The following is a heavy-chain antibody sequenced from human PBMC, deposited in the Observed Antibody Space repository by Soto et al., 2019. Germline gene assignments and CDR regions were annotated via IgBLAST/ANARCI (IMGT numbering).Heavy chain of an antibody. V-gene: IGHV3-48*03. Sequence: AGGSLRLSCAASGFTFSSYEMNWVRQAPGKGLEWVSYISSSGSTIYYADSVKGRFTISGDNAKNSLYLQMNSLRAEDTAVYYCARHYGGNFNFDYWGQGTLVTVS. CDR3: ARHYGGNFNFDY. J-gene: IGHJ4*02. CDR2: ISSSGSTI. CDR1: GFTFSSYE. D-gene: IGHD4-17*01.